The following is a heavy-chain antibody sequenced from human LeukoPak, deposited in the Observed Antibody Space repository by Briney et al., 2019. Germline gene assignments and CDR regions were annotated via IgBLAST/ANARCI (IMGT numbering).Heavy chain of an antibody. CDR1: GGSFSGYY. J-gene: IGHJ4*02. D-gene: IGHD4-23*01. Sequence: SETLSLTCAVYGGSFSGYYWSWIRQPPGKGLEWIGEINHSGSTNYNPSLTSRVTISVDTSKNQFSLKLSSVTAADTAVYYCAREARGNKREAFDYWGQGTLVTVSS. CDR2: INHSGST. CDR3: AREARGNKREAFDY. V-gene: IGHV4-34*01.